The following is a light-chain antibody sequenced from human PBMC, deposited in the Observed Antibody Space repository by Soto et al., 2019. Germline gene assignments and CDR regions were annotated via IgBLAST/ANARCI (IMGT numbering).Light chain of an antibody. CDR2: DDN. CDR3: QVWDSISDHLV. CDR1: NIGSKS. V-gene: IGLV3-21*02. J-gene: IGLJ1*01. Sequence: SYELTQPPSVSVAPGQTARISCGGNNIGSKSVHWFQQQPGQAPVLVVYDDNDRPSGLPERFSGSNSGNTATLTISRVEAGDEADYYCQVWDSISDHLVFGTGTKVTVL.